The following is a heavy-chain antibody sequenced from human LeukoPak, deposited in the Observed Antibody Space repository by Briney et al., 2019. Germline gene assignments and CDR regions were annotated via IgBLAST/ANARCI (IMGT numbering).Heavy chain of an antibody. Sequence: GGSLRLSCAASGFSFRAYTMNWVRQAPGKGLEWISFISSSSRTIYYAASVKGRFTISRDNAKNSLYLQMNSLRVEDTAVYYCARDLGAIEAAAIGGWGQGTLVTVSS. V-gene: IGHV3-48*01. J-gene: IGHJ4*02. CDR2: ISSSSRTI. CDR1: GFSFRAYT. CDR3: ARDLGAIEAAAIGG. D-gene: IGHD6-13*01.